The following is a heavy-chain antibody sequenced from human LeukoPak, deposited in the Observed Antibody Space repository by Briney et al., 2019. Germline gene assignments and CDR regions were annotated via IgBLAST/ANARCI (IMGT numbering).Heavy chain of an antibody. CDR2: ISAYNGNT. Sequence: ASVRVSCKTSGYTFTSYDISWVRQAPGQGLEWMGGISAYNGNTKYAQKPQGRVTMTTDTSTSTAYMELRSLRSDDTAVYYCARDCSGGTCYVDYWGQGTLVTVSS. CDR1: GYTFTSYD. CDR3: ARDCSGGTCYVDY. D-gene: IGHD2-15*01. J-gene: IGHJ4*02. V-gene: IGHV1-18*01.